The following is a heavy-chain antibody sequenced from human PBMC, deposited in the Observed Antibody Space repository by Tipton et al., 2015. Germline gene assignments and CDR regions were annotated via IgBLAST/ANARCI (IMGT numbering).Heavy chain of an antibody. CDR1: ADSISNYY. Sequence: LRLSCTFSADSISNYYWSWIRQPPGKGLEWIGFIYYSGSTNYNPSLKSRVTISVDTSKNQFSLKVNSVTAADTAVYYCARGGHNWFDPWGQGTLVTVSS. J-gene: IGHJ5*02. V-gene: IGHV4-59*01. CDR2: IYYSGST. CDR3: ARGGHNWFDP.